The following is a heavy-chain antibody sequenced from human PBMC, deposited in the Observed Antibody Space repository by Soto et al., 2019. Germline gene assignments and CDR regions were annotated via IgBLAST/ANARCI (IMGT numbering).Heavy chain of an antibody. J-gene: IGHJ4*02. D-gene: IGHD2-15*01. V-gene: IGHV3-21*01. CDR1: GFAYSSFS. Sequence: GGSLRLSCAASGFAYSSFSMSWVRQAPGKGLEWVSSISSSGTYLYYVDSVKGRFTISRDNAKNSLYLQMNSLRAEDTAVYYCARGEYCSGATCPNDYWGQGTLVTVSS. CDR3: ARGEYCSGATCPNDY. CDR2: ISSSGTYL.